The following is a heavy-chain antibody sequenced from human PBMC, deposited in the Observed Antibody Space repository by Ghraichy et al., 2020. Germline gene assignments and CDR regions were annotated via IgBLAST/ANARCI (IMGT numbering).Heavy chain of an antibody. CDR2: IYYSGST. V-gene: IGHV4-39*01. J-gene: IGHJ6*02. CDR3: ARVYYDFWSGYYGYYYGMDV. Sequence: SETLSLTCTVSGGSISSSSYYWGWIRQPPGKGLEWIGSIYYSGSTYYNPSLKSRVTISVDTSKNQFSLKLSSVTAADTAVYYCARVYYDFWSGYYGYYYGMDVWGQGTTVTVSS. CDR1: GGSISSSSYY. D-gene: IGHD3-3*01.